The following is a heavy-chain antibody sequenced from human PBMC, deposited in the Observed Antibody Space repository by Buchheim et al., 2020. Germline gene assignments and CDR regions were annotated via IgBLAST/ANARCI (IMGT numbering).Heavy chain of an antibody. J-gene: IGHJ4*02. Sequence: EVHLLESGGGLVQPGGSLRLSCAVSGFSFSSYAMSWVRQSPGRGLDWVSTVTGGGDATYYGDSVKGRFTISSDNSKNTLYLQMNTLRAEDTAVYYCAKAGGAAAVADYWGQGAL. V-gene: IGHV3-23*01. CDR2: VTGGGDAT. D-gene: IGHD6-13*01. CDR1: GFSFSSYA. CDR3: AKAGGAAAVADY.